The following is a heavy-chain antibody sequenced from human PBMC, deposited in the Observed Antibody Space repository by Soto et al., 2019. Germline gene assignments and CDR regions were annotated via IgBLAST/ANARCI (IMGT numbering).Heavy chain of an antibody. CDR3: AKDQSKFPEADY. Sequence: GGALRVSCEASGFTFIRYAIIFCRQAPGKGLEWVSAISGSGGSTYYADSVKGRFTISRDNSKNTLYLQMNSLRAEDTAVYYCAKDQSKFPEADYWGQGTLVTVSS. V-gene: IGHV3-23*01. D-gene: IGHD1-1*01. CDR2: ISGSGGST. CDR1: GFTFIRYA. J-gene: IGHJ4*02.